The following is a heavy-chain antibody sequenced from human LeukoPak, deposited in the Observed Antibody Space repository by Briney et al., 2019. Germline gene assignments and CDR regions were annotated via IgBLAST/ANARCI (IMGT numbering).Heavy chain of an antibody. CDR1: GYTFTGYY. Sequence: ASVKVSCKASGYTFTGYYMHWVRQATGQGLEWMGWMNPNSGNTGYAQKFQGRVTMTRNTSISTAYMELSSLRSEDTAVYYCARKNRITIFGVVGPYYMDVWGKGTTVTVSS. D-gene: IGHD3-3*01. CDR3: ARKNRITIFGVVGPYYMDV. CDR2: MNPNSGNT. J-gene: IGHJ6*03. V-gene: IGHV1-8*02.